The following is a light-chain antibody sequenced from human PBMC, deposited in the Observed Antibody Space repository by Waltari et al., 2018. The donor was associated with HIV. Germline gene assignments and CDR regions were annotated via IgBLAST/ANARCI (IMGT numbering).Light chain of an antibody. Sequence: QHALTQPASVSGPPGQSNTISSSGNSTDVGNYKLVSWYQQHPARSPKLIIDEVTKWPSGVSHRFSGSKSGNTASLTISGLQADDEADYYCCAFAGANTWVFGGGTKLIVL. J-gene: IGLJ3*02. V-gene: IGLV2-23*02. CDR3: CAFAGANTWV. CDR1: STDVGNYKL. CDR2: EVT.